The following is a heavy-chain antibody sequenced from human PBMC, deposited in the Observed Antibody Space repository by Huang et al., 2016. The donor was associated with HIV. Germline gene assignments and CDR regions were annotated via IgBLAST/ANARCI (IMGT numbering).Heavy chain of an antibody. CDR3: ASENCVGGTCGFRFDS. Sequence: QVQLQQSGPGLVKPSETLSLTCSVSGGSISSIYYFGGWIRQPPGKGLEWIGSVYDSGTTYYNPSLKSRVTISRDTSKNQFSLRLTSVTASDTAVYYCASENCVGGTCGFRFDSWGQGALVSVSS. CDR2: VYDSGTT. V-gene: IGHV4-39*01. CDR1: GGSISSIYYF. D-gene: IGHD2-15*01. J-gene: IGHJ5*01.